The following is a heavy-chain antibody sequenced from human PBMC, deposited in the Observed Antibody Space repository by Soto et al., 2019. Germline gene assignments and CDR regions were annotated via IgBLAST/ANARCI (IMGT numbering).Heavy chain of an antibody. CDR1: GGSVSSGSYY. D-gene: IGHD3-3*01. Sequence: PSETLSPTCTVSGGSVSSGSYYRSWIRQPPGKGLEWIGSVFHSGTTYSTPSLKTRLTISVDTSKNQFSLDLNAVTAADTAVYYCVRDFGDLHDFWSGSDYWGQGIPVTVSS. CDR3: VRDFGDLHDFWSGSDY. J-gene: IGHJ4*02. V-gene: IGHV4-39*07. CDR2: VFHSGTT.